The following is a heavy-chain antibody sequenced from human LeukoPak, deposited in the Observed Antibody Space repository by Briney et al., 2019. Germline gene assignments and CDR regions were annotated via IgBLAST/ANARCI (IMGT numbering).Heavy chain of an antibody. CDR3: ARGRSGSPGLFDS. Sequence: PGGSLRLSCAASGFTFSSYWMHWVRQAPGKGLEWVSVIYSAGSPYYTDSVKGRFTISRDKSKNTLYLQMNSLRAEDTAVYYCARGRSGSPGLFDSWGQGTLVTVSS. CDR2: IYSAGSP. J-gene: IGHJ4*02. CDR1: GFTFSSYW. V-gene: IGHV3-53*01. D-gene: IGHD1-1*01.